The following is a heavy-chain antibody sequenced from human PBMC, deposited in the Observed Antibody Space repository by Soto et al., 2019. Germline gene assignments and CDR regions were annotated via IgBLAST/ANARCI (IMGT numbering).Heavy chain of an antibody. Sequence: EVQLVESGGGLVQPGGSLRLSCAASGFTFSSYSMNWVRQAPGKGLEWVSYISSSSSTIYYADSVKGRFTISRDNAKNSLYLQMNSLRDEDTAVYYCAREIMITFGGVIAPAYGMDVWGQGITVTVSS. CDR2: ISSSSSTI. CDR1: GFTFSSYS. CDR3: AREIMITFGGVIAPAYGMDV. D-gene: IGHD3-16*02. J-gene: IGHJ6*02. V-gene: IGHV3-48*02.